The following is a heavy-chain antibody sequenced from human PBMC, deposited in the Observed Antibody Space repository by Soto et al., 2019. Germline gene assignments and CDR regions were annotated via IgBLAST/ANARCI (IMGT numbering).Heavy chain of an antibody. CDR2: ISTNGGNT. CDR1: GFTFNIYA. J-gene: IGHJ4*02. V-gene: IGHV3-64D*06. Sequence: PGGSLRLSCSASGFTFNIYAMHWVRQAPGKGLEYVSSISTNGGNTDYADSVKGRFTISRDNSKNTVYLQMSSLRAEDTAVYYCVKGEYYYDSSGYLYWGQGTLVTVSS. D-gene: IGHD3-22*01. CDR3: VKGEYYYDSSGYLY.